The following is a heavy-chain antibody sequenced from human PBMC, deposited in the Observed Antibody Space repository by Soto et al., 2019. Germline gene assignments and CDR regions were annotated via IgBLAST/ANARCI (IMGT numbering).Heavy chain of an antibody. Sequence: PSETLSLTCAVSGYVITNGYHWGWIRQPPGKELEWIGTISHSGDTYYNPSLKSRVTISIDTAKNHLSLILSSVTAADTATYYCTRIYCNNTSCFIKGMDVWGQGTTVTVSS. CDR2: ISHSGDT. D-gene: IGHD2-2*01. V-gene: IGHV4-38-2*01. J-gene: IGHJ6*02. CDR1: GYVITNGYH. CDR3: TRIYCNNTSCFIKGMDV.